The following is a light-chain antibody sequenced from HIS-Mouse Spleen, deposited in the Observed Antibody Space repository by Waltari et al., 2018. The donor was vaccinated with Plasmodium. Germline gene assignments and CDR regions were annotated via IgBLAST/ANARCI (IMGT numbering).Light chain of an antibody. J-gene: IGLJ3*02. CDR3: MIWPSNASGV. CDR1: SDINVCSYN. Sequence: QPVLTQPPSSSASPGESARLTCTLPSDINVCSYNNYWYQQKPGSPPRYLLYYYSDSDKGQGSGVPSRFSGSKDASANTGILLISGLQSEDEADYYCMIWPSNASGVFGGGTKLTVL. V-gene: IGLV5-37*01. CDR2: YYSDSDK.